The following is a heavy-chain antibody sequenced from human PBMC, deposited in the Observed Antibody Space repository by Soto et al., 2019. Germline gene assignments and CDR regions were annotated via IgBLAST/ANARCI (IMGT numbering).Heavy chain of an antibody. J-gene: IGHJ5*02. V-gene: IGHV3-15*01. CDR3: TTDDIGCSSTGCFYNCFDP. Sequence: GGSLRLSCAASGFTFSNAWMSWVRQAPGKGLEWDGRIKSKTDGGTTDYAAPVKGRFTISRDDSKNTLYLQMNSLKTDDTAVYYCTTDDIGCSSTGCFYNCFDPWGQGTLVTVSS. CDR2: IKSKTDGGTT. D-gene: IGHD2-2*01. CDR1: GFTFSNAW.